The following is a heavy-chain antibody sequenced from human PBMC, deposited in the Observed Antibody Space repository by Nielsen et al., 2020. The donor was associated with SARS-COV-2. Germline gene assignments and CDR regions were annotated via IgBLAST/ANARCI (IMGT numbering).Heavy chain of an antibody. CDR2: IYFTGRT. J-gene: IGHJ6*02. V-gene: IGHV4-31*03. CDR1: GASISSGGYF. D-gene: IGHD5-12*01. CDR3: AREASGYDHYKYGMDG. Sequence: SETLSLTCTVSGASISSGGYFWSWIRQHQGKGLEWIGYIYFTGRTSYNPSLKSRVAMSVDTSKNHFSLDLKSVTAADTAVYYCAREASGYDHYKYGMDGWGLGSTVTVSS.